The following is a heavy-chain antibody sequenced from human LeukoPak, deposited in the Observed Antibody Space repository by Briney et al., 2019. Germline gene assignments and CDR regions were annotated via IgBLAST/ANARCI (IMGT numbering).Heavy chain of an antibody. J-gene: IGHJ4*02. CDR2: ISYSENT. CDR1: GASISSYY. CDR3: ATYGDPTFDY. D-gene: IGHD4-17*01. Sequence: SETLSLTCTVSGASISSYYWSWIRQSPGKGLEWIGYISYSENTYYNPSLKSRVTISIGSSKNHFSLKLSSVTAADAAVYYCATYGDPTFDYWGQGTLVTVSS. V-gene: IGHV4-59*01.